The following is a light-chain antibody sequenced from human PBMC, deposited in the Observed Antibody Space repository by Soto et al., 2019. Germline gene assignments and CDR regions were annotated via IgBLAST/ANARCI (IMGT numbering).Light chain of an antibody. J-gene: IGLJ2*01. Sequence: SFGLTQPPSVSVAPGQTARITCGGDNIGSKAVHWYQQRPGQAPVLVVYDDSDRPSGIPERFSGSNSGNTATLTISRVEAGDEADYYCQVWDDSSDHVLFGGGTKLTVL. CDR3: QVWDDSSDHVL. V-gene: IGLV3-21*02. CDR2: DDS. CDR1: NIGSKA.